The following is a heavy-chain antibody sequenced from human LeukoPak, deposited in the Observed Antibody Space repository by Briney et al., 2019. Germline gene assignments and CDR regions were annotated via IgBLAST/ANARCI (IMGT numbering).Heavy chain of an antibody. CDR3: ARDLIVGAKGYYFDY. J-gene: IGHJ4*02. V-gene: IGHV4-39*07. D-gene: IGHD1-26*01. CDR2: IYYSGST. Sequence: PSETLSLTCTVSGGSISSGSYYWGWIRQPPGKGLEWIGSIYYSGSTYYNPSLKSRVTISVDTSKNQFSLKLSSVTAADTAVYYCARDLIVGAKGYYFDYWGQGTLVTVSS. CDR1: GGSISSGSYY.